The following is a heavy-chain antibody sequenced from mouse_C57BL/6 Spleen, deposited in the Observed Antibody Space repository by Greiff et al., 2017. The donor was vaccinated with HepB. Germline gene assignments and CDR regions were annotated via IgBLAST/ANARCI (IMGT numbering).Heavy chain of an antibody. CDR1: GYTFTDYY. CDR3: ARGDYYYGSFAY. D-gene: IGHD1-1*01. V-gene: IGHV1-26*01. Sequence: EVQLQQSGPELVKPGASVKISCKASGYTFTDYYMNWVKQSHGKSLEWIGDINPNNGGTSYNQKFKGKATLTVDKSSSTAYMELRSLTSEDSAVYYCARGDYYYGSFAYWGQGTLVTVSA. J-gene: IGHJ3*01. CDR2: INPNNGGT.